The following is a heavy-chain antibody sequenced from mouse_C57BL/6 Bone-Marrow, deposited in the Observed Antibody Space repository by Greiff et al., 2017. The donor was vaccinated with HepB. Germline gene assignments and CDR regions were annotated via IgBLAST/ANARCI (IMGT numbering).Heavy chain of an antibody. Sequence: EVKLMESGPGLAKPSQTLSLTCSVTGYSITSDYRNWIRKFPGNKLEYMGYISYSGSTYYNPSLKSRISITRDTSKNQYYLQLNSVTTEDTATYYYARSPLTGRDYFDYWGQGTTLTVSS. CDR3: ARSPLTGRDYFDY. V-gene: IGHV3-8*01. CDR2: ISYSGST. J-gene: IGHJ2*01. CDR1: GYSITSDY. D-gene: IGHD4-1*01.